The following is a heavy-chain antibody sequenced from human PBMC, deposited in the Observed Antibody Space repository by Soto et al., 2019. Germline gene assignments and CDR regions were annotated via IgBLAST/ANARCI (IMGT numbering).Heavy chain of an antibody. V-gene: IGHV3-30-3*01. CDR3: ARDPIGDYTSYFDF. CDR2: ISSDGSNK. D-gene: IGHD4-4*01. CDR1: GFTFSSYA. Sequence: QVQLVESGGGVVQSGRSPRLSCAASGFTFSSYAMHWVRQAPGKGLEWVAIISSDGSNKYYADSVKGRFTISRDNSKNTLDLQMNSLRPEDTAVYYCARDPIGDYTSYFDFWGQGTLVTVSS. J-gene: IGHJ4*02.